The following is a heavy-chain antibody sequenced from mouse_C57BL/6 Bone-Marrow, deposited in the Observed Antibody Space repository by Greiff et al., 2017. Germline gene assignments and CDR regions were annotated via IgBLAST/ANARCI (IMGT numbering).Heavy chain of an antibody. CDR1: GYTFTSYW. CDR3: ASYYGSSDDY. D-gene: IGHD1-1*01. Sequence: QVQLQQPGAELVKPGASVKLSCKASGYTFTSYWMHWVKQRPGQGLEWIGMIHPNSGSTNYNEKFKSKDTLTVDKSSSTAYMQLSSLTSEDSAVYYCASYYGSSDDYWGQGTTLTVSS. J-gene: IGHJ2*01. CDR2: IHPNSGST. V-gene: IGHV1-64*01.